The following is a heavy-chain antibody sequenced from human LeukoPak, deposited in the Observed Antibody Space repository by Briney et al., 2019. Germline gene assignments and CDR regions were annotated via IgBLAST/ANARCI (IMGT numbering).Heavy chain of an antibody. Sequence: ASVKVSCTPSEYTFTDYYIHCLRQAPGQGPERMGCIDSKGGGTHYAQKFQGRVTMTRDTSISTAYMELSRLRSDDTAVYYCARVGLWFGEPHFDYWGQGTLVTVSS. CDR3: ARVGLWFGEPHFDY. V-gene: IGHV1-2*02. D-gene: IGHD3-10*01. CDR2: IDSKGGGT. J-gene: IGHJ4*02. CDR1: EYTFTDYY.